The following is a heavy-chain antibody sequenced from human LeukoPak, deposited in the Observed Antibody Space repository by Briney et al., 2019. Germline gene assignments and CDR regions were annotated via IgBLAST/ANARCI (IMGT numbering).Heavy chain of an antibody. D-gene: IGHD1-26*01. CDR3: ARRRGSSERIDY. Sequence: RGESLKISCKGSGYSLTNYWIGWVRQMPGEGLEWMGLIYPGDSETRYSPSFQGQVIISVDKSISTAYLQWSSLKASDTAMYYCARRRGSSERIDYWGQGTLVTVSS. CDR1: GYSLTNYW. J-gene: IGHJ4*02. V-gene: IGHV5-51*01. CDR2: IYPGDSET.